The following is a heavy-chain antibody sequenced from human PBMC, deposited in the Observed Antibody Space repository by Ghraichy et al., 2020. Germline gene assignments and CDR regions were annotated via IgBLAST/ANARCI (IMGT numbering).Heavy chain of an antibody. Sequence: SETLSLTCAVYGGSFSGYYWSWIRQPPGKGLEWIGEINHSGSTNYNPSLKSRVTISVDTSKNQFSLKLSSVTAADTAVYYCARRYSSSSSGDYYGMDVWGQGTTVTVSS. CDR1: GGSFSGYY. J-gene: IGHJ6*02. CDR2: INHSGST. D-gene: IGHD6-6*01. CDR3: ARRYSSSSSGDYYGMDV. V-gene: IGHV4-34*01.